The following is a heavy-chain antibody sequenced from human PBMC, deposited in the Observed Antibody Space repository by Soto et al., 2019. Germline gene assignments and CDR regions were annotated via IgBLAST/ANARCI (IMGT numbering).Heavy chain of an antibody. Sequence: QVHLLLQSGAEVKKPGSSVKVSCKASGGNPSNSAISWVRQAPGQGLEWMGVIIPVFGIVSYAQNFQGRVTITADESTSTAYMELSSLRSEDTALYFCAGGRIVVAGSSAYSGMDVWGQGTTVTAAS. CDR1: GGNPSNSA. CDR2: IIPVFGIV. J-gene: IGHJ6*02. V-gene: IGHV1-69*01. CDR3: AGGRIVVAGSSAYSGMDV. D-gene: IGHD6-19*01.